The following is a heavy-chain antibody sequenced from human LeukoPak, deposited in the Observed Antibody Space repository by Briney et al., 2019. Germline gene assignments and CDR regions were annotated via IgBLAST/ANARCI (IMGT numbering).Heavy chain of an antibody. V-gene: IGHV1-18*04. D-gene: IGHD3-22*01. CDR3: ARLGYSYYDSSGYYYFDY. CDR2: ISAYNGNT. Sequence: GASVKVSCKASGYTFTSYYMHWVRQAPGQGLEWMGWISAYNGNTNYAQKLQGRVTMTTDTSTSTAYMELRSLRSDDTAVYYCARLGYSYYDSSGYYYFDYWGQGTLVTVSS. J-gene: IGHJ4*02. CDR1: GYTFTSYY.